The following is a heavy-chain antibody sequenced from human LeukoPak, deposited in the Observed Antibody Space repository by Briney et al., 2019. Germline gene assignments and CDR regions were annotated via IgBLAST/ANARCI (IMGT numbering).Heavy chain of an antibody. CDR3: ARSGLFGLYYYYYTDV. D-gene: IGHD3-3*01. CDR2: IIPIFGTA. J-gene: IGHJ6*03. V-gene: IGHV1-69*13. Sequence: SVKVSCKASGGTFSSYAISWVRQSPGQGLEWMGGIIPIFGTANYAQKFQGRVTITADESTSTAYMELSSLRSEDTAVYYCARSGLFGLYYYYYTDVWGKGTTVTVSS. CDR1: GGTFSSYA.